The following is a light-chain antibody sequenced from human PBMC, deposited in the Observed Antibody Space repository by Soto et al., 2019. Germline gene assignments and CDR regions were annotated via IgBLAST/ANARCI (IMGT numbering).Light chain of an antibody. J-gene: IGKJ1*01. CDR1: QNIDNF. V-gene: IGKV1-39*01. CDR2: AAA. Sequence: DIQMTQSPSSLSASIGDRVTITCRASQNIDNFLNWYQQTSGEAPKLLIYAAARLQTGVPSRFSGSGSGTDFTLTISSLQPEDFATYYCQQAYGAPPTFGQGTKVEIK. CDR3: QQAYGAPPT.